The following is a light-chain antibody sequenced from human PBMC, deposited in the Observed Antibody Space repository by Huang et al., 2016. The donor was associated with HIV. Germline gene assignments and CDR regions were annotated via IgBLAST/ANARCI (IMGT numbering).Light chain of an antibody. J-gene: IGKJ1*01. CDR1: HSLAQSDGNTY. Sequence: DVVTTQPPLSLPVTLGQPASISCRSSHSLAQSDGNTYLNWFQQRPGQSPRRLLYKVSNRDSGVPDRFSGSGSGTDFTLKISRVEAEDLGVYYCMQDTHWPPTFGQGTKVEIK. CDR3: MQDTHWPPT. V-gene: IGKV2-30*02. CDR2: KVS.